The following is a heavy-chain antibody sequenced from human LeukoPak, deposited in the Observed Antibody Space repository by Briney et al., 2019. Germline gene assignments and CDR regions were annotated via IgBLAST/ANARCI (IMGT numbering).Heavy chain of an antibody. CDR3: ARPTCTSCYVGYDY. CDR1: GFTFSSYW. V-gene: IGHV3-7*02. J-gene: IGHJ4*02. D-gene: IGHD2-2*01. CDR2: INEDGSKK. Sequence: GGSLRLSCAASGFTFSSYWMSRVRQAPGRGLEWVANINEDGSKKYPVDSVKGRFTISRDNAKNSLYLQMNSLRAEDTAVYYCARPTCTSCYVGYDYWGQGTLVTVSS.